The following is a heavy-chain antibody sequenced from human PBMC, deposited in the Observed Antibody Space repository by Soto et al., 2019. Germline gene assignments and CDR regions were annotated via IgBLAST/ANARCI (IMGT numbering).Heavy chain of an antibody. Sequence: GGSLRLSCAASGFMFNAYSMNWVRQAPGKGLEWLASITSDSSHIDYADSVRGRFAVSRDNARKSLYLQMNSLRAEDTAVYYCERCGGYFGYGRDVWGQGDTVPV. V-gene: IGHV3-21*01. CDR2: ITSDSSHI. CDR3: ERCGGYFGYGRDV. J-gene: IGHJ6*02. D-gene: IGHD3-22*01. CDR1: GFMFNAYS.